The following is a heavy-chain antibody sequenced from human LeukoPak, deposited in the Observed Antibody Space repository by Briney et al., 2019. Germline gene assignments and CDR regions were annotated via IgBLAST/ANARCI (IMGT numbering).Heavy chain of an antibody. CDR2: IKKDGSEK. CDR3: ARDYYYYGSGSYYNEYYMDV. V-gene: IGHV3-7*03. D-gene: IGHD3-10*01. CDR1: GFTFSSHW. J-gene: IGHJ6*03. Sequence: GGSLRLSCAASGFTFSSHWMSWVRQAPGKGLEWVANIKKDGSEKYYVDAVKGRFTISRDNAKTSLYLQMNSLRAEDTAVYYCARDYYYYGSGSYYNEYYMDVWGKGTTVTISS.